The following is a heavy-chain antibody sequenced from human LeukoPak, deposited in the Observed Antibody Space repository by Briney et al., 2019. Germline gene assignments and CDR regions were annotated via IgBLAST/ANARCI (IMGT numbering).Heavy chain of an antibody. CDR1: GGSFSGYY. D-gene: IGHD3-10*01. Sequence: SETLSLTCAVYGGSFSGYYWSWIRQHPGKGLEWIGYIYYSGSTYYNPSLKSRVTISVDTSKNQFSLKLSSVTAADTAVYYCAGGYGSGYYYYGMDVWGQGTTVTVSS. J-gene: IGHJ6*02. CDR3: AGGYGSGYYYYGMDV. V-gene: IGHV4-31*11. CDR2: IYYSGST.